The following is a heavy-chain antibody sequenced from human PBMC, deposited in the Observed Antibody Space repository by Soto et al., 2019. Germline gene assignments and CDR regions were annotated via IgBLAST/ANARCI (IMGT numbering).Heavy chain of an antibody. J-gene: IGHJ4*02. CDR3: ARGDYDVLTGYYPLDF. Sequence: PGGSLRLSCAASGFTFSSYAMHWVRQAPGKGLEWVAVISYDGSNKYYADSVKGRFTISRDNSKNTLYLQMNSLRSEDTAVYFCARGDYDVLTGYYPLDFWGQGTLVTVSS. CDR2: ISYDGSNK. V-gene: IGHV3-30-3*01. CDR1: GFTFSSYA. D-gene: IGHD3-9*01.